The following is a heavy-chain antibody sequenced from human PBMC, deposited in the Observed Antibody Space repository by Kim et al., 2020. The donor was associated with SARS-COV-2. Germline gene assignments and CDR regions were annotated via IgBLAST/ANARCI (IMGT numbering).Heavy chain of an antibody. CDR1: GFTFSDYW. CDR2: IKADVSEE. Sequence: GGSLRLSCAAAGFTFSDYWMSCVRQAPGKGLEWVANIKADVSEEYYVDSIKGRFTISRDSAQNSLFLQMNSLRAEDTAVYYCARNKIADYWGQGTLVTVAS. J-gene: IGHJ4*02. D-gene: IGHD6-13*01. CDR3: ARNKIADY. V-gene: IGHV3-7*03.